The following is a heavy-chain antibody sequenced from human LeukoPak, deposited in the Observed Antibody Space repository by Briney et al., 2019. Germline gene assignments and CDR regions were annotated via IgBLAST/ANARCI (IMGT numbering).Heavy chain of an antibody. CDR3: AVDSRNYRGAFDI. CDR2: IYIGGNT. D-gene: IGHD3-22*01. Sequence: GGSLRLSCAASGFTVSSNYMSWVRQAPGKGLEWVSVIYIGGNTYYADSVKGRFTISRDNSKNTLYLQMNSLRVEDTAVYYCAVDSRNYRGAFDIWGQGTMVTVSS. J-gene: IGHJ3*02. CDR1: GFTVSSNY. V-gene: IGHV3-66*01.